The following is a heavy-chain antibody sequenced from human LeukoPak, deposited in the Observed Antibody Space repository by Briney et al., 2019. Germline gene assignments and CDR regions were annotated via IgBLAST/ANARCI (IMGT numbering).Heavy chain of an antibody. CDR1: GFTFSSYA. V-gene: IGHV3-30*04. CDR2: ISYDGSNK. Sequence: GGSLRLSCAASGFTFSSYAMHWVRQAPGKGLEWVAVISYDGSNKYYADSVKGRFTISRDNSKNTLYLQMNSLRAEDTAVYYCARPQSGYYDFWSGLNWFDPWGQGTLVTVSS. J-gene: IGHJ5*02. D-gene: IGHD3-3*01. CDR3: ARPQSGYYDFWSGLNWFDP.